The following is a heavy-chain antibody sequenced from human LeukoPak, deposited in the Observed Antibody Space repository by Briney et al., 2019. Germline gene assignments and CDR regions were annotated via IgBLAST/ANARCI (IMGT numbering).Heavy chain of an antibody. D-gene: IGHD3-16*02. CDR1: GFTFSSYA. CDR2: ISGSGGST. CDR3: AKGGSYRSQPYFDY. J-gene: IGHJ4*02. V-gene: IGHV3-23*01. Sequence: GSLRLSCAASGFTFSSYAMSWVRQAPGKGLEWVSAISGSGGSTYYADSVKGRFTISRDNSKNTVYLQMNSLRAEDTAVYYCAKGGSYRSQPYFDYWGQGTPVTVSS.